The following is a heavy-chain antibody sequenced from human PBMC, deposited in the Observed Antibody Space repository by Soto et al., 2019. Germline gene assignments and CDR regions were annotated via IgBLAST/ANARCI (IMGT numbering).Heavy chain of an antibody. CDR1: GFTFSSYV. CDR2: ISGSGGST. J-gene: IGHJ4*02. Sequence: PGESLKISCAASGFTFSSYVMSWVRQAPGKGLEWVSAISGSGGSTYYADSVKGRFTISRDNSKNTLYLQMNSLRAEDTAVYYCAKDPRYFDWLLPLYFDYWGQGTLVTVSS. V-gene: IGHV3-23*01. CDR3: AKDPRYFDWLLPLYFDY. D-gene: IGHD3-9*01.